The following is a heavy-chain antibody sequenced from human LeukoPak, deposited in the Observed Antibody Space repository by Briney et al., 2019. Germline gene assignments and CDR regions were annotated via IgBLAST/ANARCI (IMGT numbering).Heavy chain of an antibody. V-gene: IGHV7-4-1*02. D-gene: IGHD5-18*01. CDR1: GYIFTSYN. CDR3: ARRPPPAMAYNWFDP. Sequence: GASVKVSCKTSGYIFTSYNINWVRQAPGQGLEWMGWINTNTGNPTYAQSFTGRFVFSLDTSVSTAYLQISSLKAEDTAVYYCARRPPPAMAYNWFDPWGQGTLVTVSS. J-gene: IGHJ5*02. CDR2: INTNTGNP.